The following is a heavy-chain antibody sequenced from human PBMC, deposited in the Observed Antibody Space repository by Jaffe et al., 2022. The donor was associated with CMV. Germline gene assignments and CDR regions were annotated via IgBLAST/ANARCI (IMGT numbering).Heavy chain of an antibody. V-gene: IGHV2-70*01. CDR2: IDWDDDK. D-gene: IGHD3-10*01. J-gene: IGHJ6*02. CDR1: GFSLSTSGMC. CDR3: ARIPSNRGVRGVIFKKGYYYYYGMDV. Sequence: QVTLRESGPALVKPTQTLTLTCTFSGFSLSTSGMCVSWIRQPPGKALEWLALIDWDDDKYYSTSLKTRLTISKDTSKNQVVLTMTNMDPVDTATYYCARIPSNRGVRGVIFKKGYYYYYGMDVWGQGTTVTVSS.